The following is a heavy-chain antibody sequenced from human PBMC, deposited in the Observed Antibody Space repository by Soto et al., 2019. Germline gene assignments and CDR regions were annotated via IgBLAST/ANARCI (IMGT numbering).Heavy chain of an antibody. J-gene: IGHJ6*02. CDR3: ARERYQVISDGMDV. D-gene: IGHD2-2*01. CDR2: INPETGAT. Sequence: APVKVSCKASGYTFTGYYVHWVREAPGQGLEWMGWINPETGATSYAQKFQGRVTLSRDTSINTAYLELSSLRFDDAAVYFCARERYQVISDGMDVWGQGTTVTVSS. V-gene: IGHV1-2*02. CDR1: GYTFTGYY.